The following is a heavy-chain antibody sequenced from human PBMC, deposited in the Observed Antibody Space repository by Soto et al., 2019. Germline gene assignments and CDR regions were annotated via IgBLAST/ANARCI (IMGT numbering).Heavy chain of an antibody. J-gene: IGHJ4*02. D-gene: IGHD3-22*01. Sequence: GGSLRLSCAASGFTFSDYYMSWIRQAPGKGLEWVSYISSSSSYTNYADSVKGRFTISRDNAKNSLYLQMNSLRAEDTAVYYCARDRLYYYDSSGYVDWGQGTLVTVSS. V-gene: IGHV3-11*05. CDR3: ARDRLYYYDSSGYVD. CDR1: GFTFSDYY. CDR2: ISSSSSYT.